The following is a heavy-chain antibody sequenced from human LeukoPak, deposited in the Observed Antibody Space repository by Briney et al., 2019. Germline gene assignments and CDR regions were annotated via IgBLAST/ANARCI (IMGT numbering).Heavy chain of an antibody. CDR2: ISAYNGNT. Sequence: ASVKVSCKASGYTFTSYGISWVRQAPGQGLEWMGWISAYNGNTNYAQKLQGRVTMTTDTSTSTVYMELRSLRSDDTAVYYCAREALYSSGWWDFDYWGQGTLVTVSS. CDR1: GYTFTSYG. J-gene: IGHJ4*02. CDR3: AREALYSSGWWDFDY. V-gene: IGHV1-18*01. D-gene: IGHD6-19*01.